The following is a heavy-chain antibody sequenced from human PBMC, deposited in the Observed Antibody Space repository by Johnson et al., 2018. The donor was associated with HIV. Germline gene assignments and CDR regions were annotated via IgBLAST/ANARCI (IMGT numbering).Heavy chain of an antibody. D-gene: IGHD6-19*01. CDR2: IYSGGST. CDR3: ARDRPSGWPDAFDI. J-gene: IGHJ3*02. V-gene: IGHV3-66*02. Sequence: VQLVESGGGLVQPGGSLRLSCAASGFTVSSNYMSWVRQAPGKGLEWVSVIYSGGSTYYADSVKGRFTISSDNSKNTLYLQMTSLRPEDTAVYYCARDRPSGWPDAFDIWGQGTMVTDSS. CDR1: GFTVSSNY.